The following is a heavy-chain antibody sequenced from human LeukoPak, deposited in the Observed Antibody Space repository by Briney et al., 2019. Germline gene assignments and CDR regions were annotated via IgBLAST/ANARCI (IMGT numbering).Heavy chain of an antibody. CDR1: GGSISSYY. J-gene: IGHJ6*03. CDR3: AREGRYRYGYNEYHLYMDI. CDR2: IYTSGST. Sequence: SETLSLTCTVSGGSISSYYWSWIRQPAGKGLEWIGRIYTSGSTNYNPSLKSRVTMSVDTSKNQFSLKLSSVTAAETAVYYCAREGRYRYGYNEYHLYMDIWGKGTTVTVSS. D-gene: IGHD5-18*01. V-gene: IGHV4-4*07.